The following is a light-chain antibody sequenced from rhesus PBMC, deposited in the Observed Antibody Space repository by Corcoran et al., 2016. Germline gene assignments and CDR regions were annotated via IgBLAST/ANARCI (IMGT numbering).Light chain of an antibody. CDR1: VGINTH. Sequence: DIQMTQSPSSSSAPVGDRVTITSSASVGINTHLSWYQQKQGKPPRRLFYDESSLESGVPSRFSGQGSGTDFPLTVNSLQPDDFATYYCLQYASNPFTIGHGTKLDFK. CDR3: LQYASNPFT. V-gene: IGKV1-43*02. J-gene: IGKJ3*01. CDR2: DES.